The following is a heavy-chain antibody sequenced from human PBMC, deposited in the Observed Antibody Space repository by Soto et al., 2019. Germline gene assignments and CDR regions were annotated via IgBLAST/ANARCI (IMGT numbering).Heavy chain of an antibody. J-gene: IGHJ4*02. CDR2: ISGSGGTT. CDR3: AKSIAARQGRGGSGQFDC. D-gene: IGHD6-6*01. CDR1: GFTFSSYA. Sequence: EVQLLESGGGLVQPGGSLRLTCTASGFTFSSYAMSWVRQAPGKGLEWVSTISGSGGTTYYADSVKGRFTISRDNSKNTLCLQMNGLRAEDTAVYYCAKSIAARQGRGGSGQFDCWGQGTLVTVSS. V-gene: IGHV3-23*01.